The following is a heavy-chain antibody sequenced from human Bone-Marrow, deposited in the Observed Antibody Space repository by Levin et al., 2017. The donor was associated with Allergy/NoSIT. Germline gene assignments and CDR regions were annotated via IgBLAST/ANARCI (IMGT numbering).Heavy chain of an antibody. V-gene: IGHV3-23*01. J-gene: IGHJ6*02. D-gene: IGHD2-15*01. CDR1: GFTFNNYA. CDR2: VSSSGDTT. CDR3: AKGVREGGGAVYYGMDV. Sequence: GGSLRLSCAASGFTFNNYAMTWVRQAPGKGLEWVSAVSSSGDTTFSADSVQGRFTISRDNSKNTLYLQMNSLRAEDTAVYYCAKGVREGGGAVYYGMDVWGQGTTVTVSS.